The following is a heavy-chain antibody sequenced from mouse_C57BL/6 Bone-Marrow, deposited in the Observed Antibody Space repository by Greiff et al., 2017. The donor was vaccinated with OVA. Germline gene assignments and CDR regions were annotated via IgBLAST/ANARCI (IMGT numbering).Heavy chain of an antibody. V-gene: IGHV14-4*01. Sequence: EVQRVESGAELVRPGASVKLSCTASGFNIKDDYMHWVKQRPEQGLEWIGWIDPENGDTEYASKFQGKATITADTSSNTAYLQLSSLTSADTAVYYCTRGSSDQAWFAYWGQGTLVTVSA. CDR2: IDPENGDT. CDR3: TRGSSDQAWFAY. D-gene: IGHD3-2*02. J-gene: IGHJ3*01. CDR1: GFNIKDDY.